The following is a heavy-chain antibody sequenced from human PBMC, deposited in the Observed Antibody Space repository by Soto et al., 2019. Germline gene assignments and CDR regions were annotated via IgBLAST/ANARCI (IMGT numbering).Heavy chain of an antibody. CDR2: VFYTGST. CDR3: ARIAAAGTNFDY. Sequence: SETLSLTCTVSGGSISSDNYHWSWIRQPPGKGLEWIGYVFYTGSTNHNPSLKGRVTLSVDTSKNQFSLKLSSVTAADTAVYYCARIAAAGTNFDYWGQGTLVTVSS. V-gene: IGHV4-61*01. D-gene: IGHD6-13*01. CDR1: GGSISSDNYH. J-gene: IGHJ4*02.